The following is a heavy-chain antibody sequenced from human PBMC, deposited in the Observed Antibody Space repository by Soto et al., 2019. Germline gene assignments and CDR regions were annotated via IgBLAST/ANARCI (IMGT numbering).Heavy chain of an antibody. CDR3: EKGIDY. CDR2: ISGSGGST. J-gene: IGHJ4*02. Sequence: GALLLTCSASGFTFSSYAMSGVRQAPGKGLEWVSAISGSGGSTYYADSVKVRFTISRDNSKNTLYLQMNSLRAEDTAVYYCEKGIDYWGQGTLVTVYS. V-gene: IGHV3-23*01. CDR1: GFTFSSYA.